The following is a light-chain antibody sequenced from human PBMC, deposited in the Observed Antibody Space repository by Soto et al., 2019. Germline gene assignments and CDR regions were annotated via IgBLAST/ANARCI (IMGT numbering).Light chain of an antibody. CDR1: KNDIGVYDF. CDR2: EVV. J-gene: IGLJ1*01. Sequence: PTQPPSARGSPGQSVTLACTGTKNDIGVYDFVSWYQHHPGKAPRLIIYEVVQRPSGVPDRFSGYKSGTTASLTVSGLQAADEADYCCNSYSGSNTYFFGSGTTVT. CDR3: NSYSGSNTYF. V-gene: IGLV2-8*01.